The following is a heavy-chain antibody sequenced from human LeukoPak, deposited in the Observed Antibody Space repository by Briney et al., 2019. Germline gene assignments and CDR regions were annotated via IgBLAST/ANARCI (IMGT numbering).Heavy chain of an antibody. Sequence: GGSLRLSCAASGFTFSSYSMNWVRQAPGKGLEWVSSISSSSSYIYYADSVKGRFTISRDNAKNSLYLQMNSLRAEDTAVYYCARDLGSHELAYCGGDCYVLDAFDIWGQGTMVTVSS. V-gene: IGHV3-21*01. CDR1: GFTFSSYS. D-gene: IGHD2-21*02. CDR3: ARDLGSHELAYCGGDCYVLDAFDI. J-gene: IGHJ3*02. CDR2: ISSSSSYI.